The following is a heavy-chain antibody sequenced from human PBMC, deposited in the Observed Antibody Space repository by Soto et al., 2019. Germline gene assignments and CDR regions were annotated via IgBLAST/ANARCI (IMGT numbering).Heavy chain of an antibody. CDR2: ISGSGGST. V-gene: IGHV3-23*01. J-gene: IGHJ4*02. CDR1: GFTFSSYA. Sequence: EVQLLESGGGLVQPGGSLRLSCAASGFTFSSYAMSWVRQAPGKGLEWVSAISGSGGSTYYADSVKGRFTISRDNSKITLYLEMNSLRAEDTAVYYCAKASGLRFLEWLSFDYWGQGTLVTVSS. CDR3: AKASGLRFLEWLSFDY. D-gene: IGHD3-3*01.